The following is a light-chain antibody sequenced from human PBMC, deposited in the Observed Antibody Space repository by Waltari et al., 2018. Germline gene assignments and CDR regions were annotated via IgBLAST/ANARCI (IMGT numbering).Light chain of an antibody. CDR1: STDLGYYNY. CDR3: CSYAGRSIWV. J-gene: IGLJ3*02. CDR2: DVT. V-gene: IGLV2-23*02. Sequence: QSALTQPASVSGSPVQSITISCTAASTDLGYYNYVSWYQQIPGKAPKFIIYDVTKRPAGVSNRFSGSKSGNSASLSISGLQAEDEAHYYCCSYAGRSIWVFGGGTKVTVL.